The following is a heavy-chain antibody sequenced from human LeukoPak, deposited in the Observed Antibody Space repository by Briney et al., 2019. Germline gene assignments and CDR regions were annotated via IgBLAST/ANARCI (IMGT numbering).Heavy chain of an antibody. CDR1: GSTFSNYG. V-gene: IGHV3-33*08. Sequence: PGGSLRLSCGASGSTFSNYGMHWVRQAPGKGLEWVAVIWYDGSNKYYADSVKGRFTISRDNSKNTLYLQMNSLRAEDTAVYYCARERKDLYDSSGYPGHYWGQGTVVTVSS. CDR2: IWYDGSNK. D-gene: IGHD3-22*01. CDR3: ARERKDLYDSSGYPGHY. J-gene: IGHJ4*02.